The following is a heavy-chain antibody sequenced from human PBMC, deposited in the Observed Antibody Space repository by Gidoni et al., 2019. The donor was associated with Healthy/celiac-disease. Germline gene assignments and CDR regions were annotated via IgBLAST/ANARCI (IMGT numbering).Heavy chain of an antibody. CDR2: IYYSGST. CDR3: ARGLDGYNGFFWDY. D-gene: IGHD5-12*01. V-gene: IGHV4-59*08. Sequence: QVQLQESGPGLVKPSETLSLTCTVSGGSISSYYWSWIRQPPGKGLEWIGYIYYSGSTNYNPSLKSRVTISVDTSKNQFSLKLSSVTAADTAVYYCARGLDGYNGFFWDYWGQGTLVTVSS. CDR1: GGSISSYY. J-gene: IGHJ4*02.